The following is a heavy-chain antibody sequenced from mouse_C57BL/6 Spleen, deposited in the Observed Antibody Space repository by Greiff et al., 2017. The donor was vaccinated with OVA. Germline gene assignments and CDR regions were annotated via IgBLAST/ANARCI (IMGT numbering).Heavy chain of an antibody. CDR1: GYSITSGYD. V-gene: IGHV3-1*01. J-gene: IGHJ2*01. Sequence: EVQLQESGPGMVKPSQSLSLTCTVTGYSITSGYDWHWIRHFPGNKLEWMGYISYSGSTNYNPSLKSRISITHVTSKNHFFLKLNSVTTEDTATYYCAREGNGLFDYWGQGTTLTVSS. CDR2: ISYSGST. D-gene: IGHD3-1*01. CDR3: AREGNGLFDY.